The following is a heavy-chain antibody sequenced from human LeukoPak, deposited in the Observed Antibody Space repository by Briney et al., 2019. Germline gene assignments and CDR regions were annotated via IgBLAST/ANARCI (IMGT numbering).Heavy chain of an antibody. CDR1: GDTFTDFY. D-gene: IGHD3-10*01. V-gene: IGHV1-2*02. Sequence: ASVKVSCKSSGDTFTDFYIHWVRRAPGQGLEWMGWINPNTGGTNYAQKFHGRVTMTRDTSISTAYMELSRLRSDDTAVYYCARDRKVNGLLWFGELSWFDPWGQGTLVTVSS. CDR2: INPNTGGT. CDR3: ARDRKVNGLLWFGELSWFDP. J-gene: IGHJ5*02.